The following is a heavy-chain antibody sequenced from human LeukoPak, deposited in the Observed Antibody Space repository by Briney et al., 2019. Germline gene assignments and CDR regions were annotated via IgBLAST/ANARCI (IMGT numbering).Heavy chain of an antibody. Sequence: SETLSLTCAVYGGSFIGYDWTWIRQPPGKGLEWIGEINHGGGTNYNTSLKGRVTISVDTSKNQFSLKLSSVTAADTAVYYCASLARGGNWFDPWGQGTLVTVSS. CDR1: GGSFIGYD. CDR3: ASLARGGNWFDP. CDR2: INHGGGT. D-gene: IGHD6-6*01. J-gene: IGHJ5*02. V-gene: IGHV4-34*01.